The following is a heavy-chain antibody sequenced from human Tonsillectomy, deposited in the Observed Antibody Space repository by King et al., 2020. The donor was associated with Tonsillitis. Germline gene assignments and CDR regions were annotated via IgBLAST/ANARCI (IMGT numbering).Heavy chain of an antibody. CDR1: GFTFSNYD. Sequence: VQLVESGGGVVQPGRSLRLSCAASGFTFSNYDMYWVRQAPGKGLEWVAVISYDGSNKYYVDSVTGRFTISRDNSKNTLYLQMNSLRAEDTAVYYCASDHYVYFFDYWGQGTLVTVSS. J-gene: IGHJ4*02. CDR3: ASDHYVYFFDY. CDR2: ISYDGSNK. D-gene: IGHD3-10*02. V-gene: IGHV3-33*05.